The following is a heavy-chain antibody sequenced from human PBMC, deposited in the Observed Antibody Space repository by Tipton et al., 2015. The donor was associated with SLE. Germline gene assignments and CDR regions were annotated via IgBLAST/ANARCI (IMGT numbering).Heavy chain of an antibody. V-gene: IGHV4-4*07. CDR1: GDSISSSY. Sequence: TLSLTCTVSGDSISSSYWSWIRQPAGKGLEWIGRIYISGSTNCNPSLKSRVTMSVDTSKNQFSLKLNSVTAADTAVYYCARVATAEVFDYWGQGTLVTVSS. J-gene: IGHJ4*02. CDR2: IYISGST. CDR3: ARVATAEVFDY. D-gene: IGHD2-2*01.